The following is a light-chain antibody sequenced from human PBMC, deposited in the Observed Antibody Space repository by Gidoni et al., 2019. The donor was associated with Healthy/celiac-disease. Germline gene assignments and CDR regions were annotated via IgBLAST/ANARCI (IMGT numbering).Light chain of an antibody. V-gene: IGLV6-57*02. CDR1: SGSIASNY. J-gene: IGLJ2*01. CDR3: QSYDSSNSVV. Sequence: NFMLTQLHSVSESPGKTVTIACTGGSGSIASNYVQWYQQRPGSAPTTVIYEDNQRPSGVPDRFSGSIDSSSNSASLTISGLKTEDEADYYCQSYDSSNSVVFGGGTKLTVL. CDR2: EDN.